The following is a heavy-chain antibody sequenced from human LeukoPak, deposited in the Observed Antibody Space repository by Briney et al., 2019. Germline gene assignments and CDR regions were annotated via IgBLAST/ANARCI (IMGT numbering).Heavy chain of an antibody. D-gene: IGHD2-15*01. CDR2: IYYSGST. Sequence: KSSETLSLTCTVSGGSISSGDYYWSWIRQPPGKGLEWIGYIYYSGSTYYNPSLKSRVTISVDTSKNQFSLKLSSVTAADTAVYYCARVADCSGGSCYSPWFDPWGQGTLVTVSS. V-gene: IGHV4-30-4*01. CDR1: GGSISSGDYY. J-gene: IGHJ5*02. CDR3: ARVADCSGGSCYSPWFDP.